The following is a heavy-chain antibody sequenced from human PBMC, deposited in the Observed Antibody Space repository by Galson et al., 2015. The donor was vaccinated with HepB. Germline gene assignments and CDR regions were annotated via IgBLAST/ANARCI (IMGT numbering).Heavy chain of an antibody. CDR2: ISGSGGST. J-gene: IGHJ4*02. Sequence: SLRLSCAASGFTFSSYAMSWVRQAPGKGLEWVSAISGSGGSTYYADSVKGRFTISRDNSKNTLYLQMNSLRAEDTAVYYCAKWRFLEWLLPDYWGQGTLVTVSS. D-gene: IGHD3-3*01. CDR3: AKWRFLEWLLPDY. V-gene: IGHV3-23*01. CDR1: GFTFSSYA.